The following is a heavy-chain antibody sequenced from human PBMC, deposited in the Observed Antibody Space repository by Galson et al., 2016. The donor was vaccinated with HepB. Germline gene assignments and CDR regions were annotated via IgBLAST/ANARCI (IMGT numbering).Heavy chain of an antibody. CDR1: GFTFSSYW. D-gene: IGHD3-22*01. CDR2: TNSDGSTT. J-gene: IGHJ5*02. Sequence: SLRLSCAASGFTFSSYWMNWVRQAPGKGLVWVSRTNSDGSTTSYADSVKGRFTISRDNAKNTLYLQMNSLRAEDTAVYYCAREELGHYDSSGYYLNWFDPWGQGTLVTVSS. V-gene: IGHV3-74*01. CDR3: AREELGHYDSSGYYLNWFDP.